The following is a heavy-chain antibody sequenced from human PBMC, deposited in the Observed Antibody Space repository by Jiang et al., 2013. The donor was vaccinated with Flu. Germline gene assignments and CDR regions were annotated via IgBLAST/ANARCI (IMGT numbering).Heavy chain of an antibody. Sequence: GLVKPSETLSLTCTVSGGSINSYYWSWIRQPPGKGLEWIGHIYYSGRTNYNPSLKSRLTISIDTSKNQFSLKLTSVSAADTAVYYCTRGPLDYWGQGTLVTVSS. J-gene: IGHJ4*02. CDR3: TRGPLDY. CDR1: GGSINSYY. V-gene: IGHV4-59*08. CDR2: IYYSGRT.